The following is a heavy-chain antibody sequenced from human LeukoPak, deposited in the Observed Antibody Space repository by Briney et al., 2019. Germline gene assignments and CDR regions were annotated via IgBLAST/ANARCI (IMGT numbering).Heavy chain of an antibody. CDR1: GFTFSSYA. V-gene: IGHV3-30-3*01. J-gene: IGHJ4*02. CDR2: ISDDGSNK. CDR3: ARDYYGANGG. D-gene: IGHD4-17*01. Sequence: PGGSLRLSCAASGFTFSSYAIHWVRQAPGKGLEWVAVISDDGSNKYYADSVNGRFTISRDNSKNTLYLQMNSLRAEDTAVYYCARDYYGANGGWGQGTLVTVSS.